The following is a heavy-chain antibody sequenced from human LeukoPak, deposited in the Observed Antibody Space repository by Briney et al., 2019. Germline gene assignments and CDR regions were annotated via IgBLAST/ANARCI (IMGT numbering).Heavy chain of an antibody. CDR3: ARDGCSSTSCQPGYKDYYYMDV. D-gene: IGHD2-2*01. CDR1: GFTFSSYS. V-gene: IGHV3-48*04. Sequence: GGSLRLSCAASGFTFSSYSMNWVRQAPGKGLEWVSYISSSSSTIYYADSVKGRFTISRDNAKNSLYLQMNSLRAEDTAVCYCARDGCSSTSCQPGYKDYYYMDVWGKGTTVTVS. J-gene: IGHJ6*03. CDR2: ISSSSSTI.